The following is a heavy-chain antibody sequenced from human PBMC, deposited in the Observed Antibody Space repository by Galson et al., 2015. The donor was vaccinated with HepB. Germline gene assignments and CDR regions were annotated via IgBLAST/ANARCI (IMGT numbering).Heavy chain of an antibody. Sequence: SLRLSCAASGFTFSRYSMNWVRQAPGKGLEWVSSISSSSSYIYYADSVKGRFTISRDNAKNSLYLQMNSLRAEDTAVYYCAGFAPSYSSSWHLDAFDIWGQGTMVTVSS. J-gene: IGHJ3*02. CDR1: GFTFSRYS. V-gene: IGHV3-21*01. D-gene: IGHD6-13*01. CDR2: ISSSSSYI. CDR3: AGFAPSYSSSWHLDAFDI.